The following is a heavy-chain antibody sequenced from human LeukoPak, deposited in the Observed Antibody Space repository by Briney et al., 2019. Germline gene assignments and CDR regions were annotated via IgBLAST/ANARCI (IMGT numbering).Heavy chain of an antibody. CDR3: ARGDYGGNSYY. J-gene: IGHJ4*02. CDR1: GGSFSGYY. D-gene: IGHD4-23*01. CDR2: INHSGST. V-gene: IGHV4-34*01. Sequence: SETLSPTCAVYGGSFSGYYWSWIRQPPGKGLEWIGEINHSGSTNYNPSLKSRVTISVDTSKNQFSLKLSSVTAADTAVYYCARGDYGGNSYYWGQGTLVTVSS.